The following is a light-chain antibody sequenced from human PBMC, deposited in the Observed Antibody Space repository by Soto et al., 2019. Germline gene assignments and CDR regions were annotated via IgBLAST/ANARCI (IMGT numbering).Light chain of an antibody. Sequence: DIQMTQSPSSLSATVGDRVTITCRASQNISNYLAWHQQKPGKVPKLLIYAASTLQPRVPSRFSGSESGTDFTLTISSLQPEDVATYYCQKYNGAPPETFGPGTKVAIK. J-gene: IGKJ3*01. CDR3: QKYNGAPPET. CDR1: QNISNY. CDR2: AAS. V-gene: IGKV1-27*01.